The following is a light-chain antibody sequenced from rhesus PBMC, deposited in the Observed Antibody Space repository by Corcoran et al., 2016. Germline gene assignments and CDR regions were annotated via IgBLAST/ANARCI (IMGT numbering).Light chain of an antibody. CDR2: YAS. V-gene: IGKV1S14*01. CDR1: QGIANY. Sequence: DIQMTQSPSSLSASVGDTVTITCRASQGIANYLAWYQQKPGKGPKPLIYYASNLESGVPSRFSGSGAGTDFTLTISSLQPEDFAIYYCQQHDSYPPTFGQGTKVEIK. CDR3: QQHDSYPPT. J-gene: IGKJ1*01.